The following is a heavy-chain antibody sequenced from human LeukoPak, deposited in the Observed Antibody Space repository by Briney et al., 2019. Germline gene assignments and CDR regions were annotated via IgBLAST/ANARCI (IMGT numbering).Heavy chain of an antibody. CDR1: GFTVSSNF. CDR3: ARDQYGWWTFDY. D-gene: IGHD3-10*01. CDR2: IYSGGRA. J-gene: IGHJ4*02. V-gene: IGHV3-53*01. Sequence: RGSLRLSCAASGFTVSSNFMSWVRQAPGKGLEWVSVIYSGGRAYYADSVKGRFTISRDDSKNTLYLQMNSLRAEDTAVYYCARDQYGWWTFDYWGQRTLGSVSS.